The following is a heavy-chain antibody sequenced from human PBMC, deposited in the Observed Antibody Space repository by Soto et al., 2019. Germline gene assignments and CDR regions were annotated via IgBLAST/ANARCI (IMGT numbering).Heavy chain of an antibody. V-gene: IGHV4-4*07. D-gene: IGHD4-17*01. CDR1: GGSINDYY. CDR2: IFASGST. J-gene: IGHJ6*02. Sequence: PETLSLTCTVSGGSINDYYWSWIRQSAGKGLEWIGRIFASGSTNYNPSLKSRVTMSVDTSKNQFSLKLSSVTAADTAVYYCARYGGRLTIKSMDVWGQAPSVTLSS. CDR3: ARYGGRLTIKSMDV.